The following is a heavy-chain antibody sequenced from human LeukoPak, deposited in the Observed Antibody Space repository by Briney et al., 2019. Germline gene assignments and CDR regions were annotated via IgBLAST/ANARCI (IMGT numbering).Heavy chain of an antibody. CDR3: ARLPYYYDSSGSYYYYYYGMDV. V-gene: IGHV3-7*01. Sequence: GGSLRLSCAASGFTFSSYWMSWVRQAPGKGLEWVADIKQDGSEKYYVDSVKGRFTISRDNAKNSLYLQMNSLRAEDTAVYYCARLPYYYDSSGSYYYYYYGMDVWGQGTTVTVSS. CDR2: IKQDGSEK. J-gene: IGHJ6*02. D-gene: IGHD3-22*01. CDR1: GFTFSSYW.